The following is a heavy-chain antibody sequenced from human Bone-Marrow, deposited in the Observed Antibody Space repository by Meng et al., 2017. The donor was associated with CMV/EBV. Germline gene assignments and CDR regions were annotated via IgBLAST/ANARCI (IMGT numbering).Heavy chain of an antibody. J-gene: IGHJ5*02. D-gene: IGHD2-2*01. CDR1: GGTFSSYA. CDR2: IIPILGIA. Sequence: SVKVSCKASGGTFSSYAISWVRQAPGQGLEWMGGIIPILGIANYAQKFQGRVTITADKSTSTAYMELSSLRSEDTAVYYCARAIRGRNIVLVPAAPPWGQGTLVTVSS. V-gene: IGHV1-69*10. CDR3: ARAIRGRNIVLVPAAPP.